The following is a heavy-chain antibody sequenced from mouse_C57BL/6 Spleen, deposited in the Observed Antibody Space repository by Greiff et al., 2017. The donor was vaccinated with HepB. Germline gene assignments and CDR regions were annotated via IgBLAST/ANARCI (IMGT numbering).Heavy chain of an antibody. J-gene: IGHJ1*03. CDR1: GYTFTSYW. D-gene: IGHD1-1*01. CDR2: IDPSDSYT. CDR3: ARSTVPHFDG. Sequence: QVQLQQPGAELVMPGASVKLSCKASGYTFTSYWMHWVKQRPGQGLEWIGEIDPSDSYTNYNQKFKGKSTLTVDKSSSTAYMQLSSLTSEDSAVYYCARSTVPHFDGWGTGTTVTVSS. V-gene: IGHV1-69*01.